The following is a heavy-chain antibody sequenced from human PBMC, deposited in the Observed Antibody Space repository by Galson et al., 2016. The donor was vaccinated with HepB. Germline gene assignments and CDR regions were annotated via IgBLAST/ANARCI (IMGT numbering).Heavy chain of an antibody. D-gene: IGHD4-11*01. CDR1: GGSFSGYY. CDR3: ARGPVFDWGVNSDYDRRYYEYGMDV. CDR2: VNHSGST. J-gene: IGHJ6*02. Sequence: SETLSLTCAVYGGSFSGYYWNWIRQPPGKGLEWIGDVNHSGSTNFNPSLKGRVTISIDTSKNQFSLSLNSVTAADAAVYYCARGPVFDWGVNSDYDRRYYEYGMDVWGLGTTVTVSS. V-gene: IGHV4-34*01.